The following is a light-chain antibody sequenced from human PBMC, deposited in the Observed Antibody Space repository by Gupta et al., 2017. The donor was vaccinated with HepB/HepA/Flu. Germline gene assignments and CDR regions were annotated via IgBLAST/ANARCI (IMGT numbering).Light chain of an antibody. J-gene: IGLJ2*01. V-gene: IGLV2-14*03. Sequence: QSALTQPASVSGSPGPSITISCTGTSTDVGGYNSVSWYQQYPGKAPKLMIYDDTKRPAGVSNRFSGSKSGNTASLTISGLQAEDEADYYCNSYTSRTTVVFGGGTQLTVL. CDR1: STDVGGYNS. CDR3: NSYTSRTTVV. CDR2: DDT.